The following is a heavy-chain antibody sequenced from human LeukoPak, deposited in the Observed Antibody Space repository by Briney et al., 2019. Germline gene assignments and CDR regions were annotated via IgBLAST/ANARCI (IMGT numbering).Heavy chain of an antibody. Sequence: GSLRLSCAASGFTFSSYAMSWVRQAPGKGLEWVSAISGSGGSTYYADSVKGRFTISRDNSKNTLYLQMNSLRAEDTAVYYCAKYDYYDSSGYYSDYWGQGTLVTVSS. J-gene: IGHJ4*02. D-gene: IGHD3-22*01. CDR3: AKYDYYDSSGYYSDY. CDR2: ISGSGGST. CDR1: GFTFSSYA. V-gene: IGHV3-23*01.